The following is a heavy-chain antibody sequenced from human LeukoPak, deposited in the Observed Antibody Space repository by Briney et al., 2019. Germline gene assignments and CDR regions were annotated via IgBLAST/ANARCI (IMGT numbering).Heavy chain of an antibody. CDR3: ARVSEYYYFDY. Sequence: ASVKVSCRASGYTFTGYFMHWVRQPPGQGPEWMGWINPNSGGTNYAQKFQGRVIMTRDTSISTAYMELSRLRSDDTAVYYCARVSEYYYFDYWGQGTLVTVSS. D-gene: IGHD2/OR15-2a*01. CDR2: INPNSGGT. J-gene: IGHJ4*02. V-gene: IGHV1-2*02. CDR1: GYTFTGYF.